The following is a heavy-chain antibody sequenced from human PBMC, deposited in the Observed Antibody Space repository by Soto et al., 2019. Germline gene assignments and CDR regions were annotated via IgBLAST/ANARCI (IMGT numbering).Heavy chain of an antibody. CDR1: GFTFNNAW. CDR3: TTGTAVAKYYFDF. Sequence: VQLVESGGGLVEPGESLRLSCAASGFTFNNAWMSWVRQAPGKGLEWVGRIKSRADGETTDYAVPVKGRFTISRDDSKNTLSLQMHSLKIEDTAVYYCTTGTAVAKYYFDFWGQGTLVTVSS. CDR2: IKSRADGETT. D-gene: IGHD5-18*01. V-gene: IGHV3-15*01. J-gene: IGHJ4*02.